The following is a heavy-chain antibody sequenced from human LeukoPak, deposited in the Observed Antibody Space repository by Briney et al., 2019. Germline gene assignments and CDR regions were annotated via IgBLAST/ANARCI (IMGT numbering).Heavy chain of an antibody. V-gene: IGHV1-2*02. CDR1: GYTFTGNY. CDR2: INPNSGGT. CDR3: ARTTYYDNSEGFDY. D-gene: IGHD3-22*01. Sequence: VASVKVSCKASGYTFTGNYMHWVRQAPGQGLEWMGWINPNSGGTNYAQKFQGRVTMTRDTSISTAYMELSRLRSDDTAVYYCARTTYYDNSEGFDYWGQGTLVTVSS. J-gene: IGHJ4*02.